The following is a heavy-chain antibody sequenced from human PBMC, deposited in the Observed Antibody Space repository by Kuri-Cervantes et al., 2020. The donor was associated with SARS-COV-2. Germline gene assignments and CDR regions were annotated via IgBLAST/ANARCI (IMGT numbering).Heavy chain of an antibody. J-gene: IGHJ4*02. Sequence: GESLKISCAASGFTFSTYSMHWVRQAPGKGLEWVAIISHDGTYEYYEDSVKGRFTISRGNSKNTLFLQMNSLRAEDTAVYYCVRDGDHWNFDYWGQGTLVTVSS. D-gene: IGHD1-1*01. CDR2: ISHDGTYE. CDR1: GFTFSTYS. V-gene: IGHV3-30-3*01. CDR3: VRDGDHWNFDY.